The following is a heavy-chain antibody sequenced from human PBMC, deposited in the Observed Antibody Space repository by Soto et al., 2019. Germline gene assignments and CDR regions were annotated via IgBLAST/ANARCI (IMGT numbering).Heavy chain of an antibody. CDR1: GFTVSGFS. CDR2: ITSGGSNI. V-gene: IGHV3-21*01. Sequence: GGSLRLSCAASGFTVSGFSVNWVRQAPGKALEWVSSITSGGSNIFYADSVKGRFTISRDTAKNSLYLQMNSLRAEDTALYYCARGVSVASTPGRSHFFDYWSQGSLVTSPQ. J-gene: IGHJ4*02. CDR3: ARGVSVASTPGRSHFFDY. D-gene: IGHD2-2*01.